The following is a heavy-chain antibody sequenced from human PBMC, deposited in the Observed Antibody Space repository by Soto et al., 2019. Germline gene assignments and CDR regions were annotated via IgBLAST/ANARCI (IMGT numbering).Heavy chain of an antibody. J-gene: IGHJ3*02. CDR1: GGTFSSYA. Sequence: SVKVSCKASGGTFSSYAISWVRQAPGQGLEWMGGIIPIFGTANYAQKFQGRVTITADESTSTAYMELSSLRFEDTAVYYCAREAQWEPDAFDIWGQGTMVTVSS. CDR3: AREAQWEPDAFDI. CDR2: IIPIFGTA. V-gene: IGHV1-69*13. D-gene: IGHD1-26*01.